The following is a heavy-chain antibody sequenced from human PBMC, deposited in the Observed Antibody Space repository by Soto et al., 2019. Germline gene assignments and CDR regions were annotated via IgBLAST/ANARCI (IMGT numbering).Heavy chain of an antibody. D-gene: IGHD1-26*01. J-gene: IGHJ2*01. CDR1: GFSLSTSGVG. CDR2: ISWDDDK. Sequence: QITLKESGPTLVKPTQTLTLTCTFSGFSLSTSGVGVGWIRQPPGKALEWLALISWDDDKRYSPSLKSRLTIPKDTLKNQVVLTINNMDPVDKATFYCAHRPRIVGATRYWYFGLWGRGTLVTVSS. CDR3: AHRPRIVGATRYWYFGL. V-gene: IGHV2-5*02.